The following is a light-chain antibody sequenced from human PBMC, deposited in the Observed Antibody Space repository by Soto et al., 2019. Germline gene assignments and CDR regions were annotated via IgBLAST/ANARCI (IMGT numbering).Light chain of an antibody. CDR3: QQYGSCPRGIT. V-gene: IGKV3-15*01. CDR1: QGVSSN. Sequence: EIVMTQSPATLSVSPGERSTLSCRSSQGVSSNLAWYQQKPGQAPRPLIYGASTRASGIPARFSCSGSGTDFTLTISRLEPEDVAVYYCQQYGSCPRGITFGQGTRLEIK. J-gene: IGKJ5*01. CDR2: GAS.